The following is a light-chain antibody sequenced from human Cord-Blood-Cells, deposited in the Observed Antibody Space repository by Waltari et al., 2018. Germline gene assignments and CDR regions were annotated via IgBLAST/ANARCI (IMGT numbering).Light chain of an antibody. Sequence: QSALTQPPSASGSPGQSVTISCPGTSSDVGGYNYVSWYQHHPGKAPNRRIYEVSKRPSGVPDRFSGSKSGNTASLTVSGLQAEDEADYYCSSYAGSNNFVFGTGTKVTVL. CDR3: SSYAGSNNFV. CDR1: SSDVGGYNY. CDR2: EVS. J-gene: IGLJ1*01. V-gene: IGLV2-8*01.